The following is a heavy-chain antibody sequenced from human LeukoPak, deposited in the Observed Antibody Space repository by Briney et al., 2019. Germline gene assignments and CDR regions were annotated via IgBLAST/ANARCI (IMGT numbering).Heavy chain of an antibody. D-gene: IGHD2-2*01. CDR1: GCTFTSHW. J-gene: IGHJ4*02. Sequence: GESLKISCKGSGCTFTSHWIGWVRQMPGKGLEWMGIIYPDDSDTRYSPSFQGQVTISADKSINTAYLQWSSLKASDTAMYYCASPYPREYCSTSSCYFNYWGQGTLVTVSS. CDR2: IYPDDSDT. CDR3: ASPYPREYCSTSSCYFNY. V-gene: IGHV5-51*01.